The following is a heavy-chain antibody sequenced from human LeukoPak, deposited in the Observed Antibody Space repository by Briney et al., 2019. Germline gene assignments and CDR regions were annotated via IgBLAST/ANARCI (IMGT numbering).Heavy chain of an antibody. V-gene: IGHV4-39*01. J-gene: IGHJ4*02. D-gene: IGHD3-10*01. CDR3: ARRSTMVRGVTQDSDY. CDR1: GGSISSSSYY. CDR2: IYYSGST. Sequence: SETLSLTCTVSGGSISSSSYYWGWIRQPPGKGLEWIGSIYYSGSTYYNPSLKSRVTISVGTSKNQFSLKLSSVTAADTAVYYCARRSTMVRGVTQDSDYWGQGTLVTVSS.